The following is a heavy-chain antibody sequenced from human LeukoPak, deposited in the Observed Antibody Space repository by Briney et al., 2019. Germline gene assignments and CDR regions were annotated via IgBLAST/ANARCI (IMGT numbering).Heavy chain of an antibody. CDR2: ISQGRTT. CDR3: AREAYGSGTFDY. CDR1: GGSFNGYY. Sequence: SETLSLTCTVYGGSFNGYYWSWIRQPPGKGLEWIGDISQGRTTNYNPSLKSRVTISVDTSKNQFSLKLSSVTAADTAVYYCAREAYGSGTFDYWGQGTLVTVSS. J-gene: IGHJ4*02. D-gene: IGHD3-10*01. V-gene: IGHV4-34*01.